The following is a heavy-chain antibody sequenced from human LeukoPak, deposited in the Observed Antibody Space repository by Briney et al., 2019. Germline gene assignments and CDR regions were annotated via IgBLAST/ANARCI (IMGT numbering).Heavy chain of an antibody. CDR2: ISGSGGNT. J-gene: IGHJ5*02. D-gene: IGHD3-10*01. Sequence: GGSLRLSCAASGFTFSSYSMNWVRQAPGKGLEWVSSISGSGGNTYYADSVKGRFTISRDYSKNTLYLQMNSLRTEETAVYYCAKGPAMVRGTFDPWGQGTLVTVSS. CDR3: AKGPAMVRGTFDP. CDR1: GFTFSSYS. V-gene: IGHV3-23*01.